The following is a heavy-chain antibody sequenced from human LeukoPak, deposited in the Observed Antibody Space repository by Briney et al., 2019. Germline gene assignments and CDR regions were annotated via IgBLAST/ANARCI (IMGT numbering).Heavy chain of an antibody. CDR1: GFTFSSYA. V-gene: IGHV3-30*04. CDR2: ISYDGSNK. J-gene: IGHJ4*02. CDR3: ARDGIVVVTSPDY. Sequence: GGSLRLSCAASGFTFSSYAMHWVRQAPGKGLVWVAVISYDGSNKYYADSVKGRFTISRDNSKNTLYLQMNSLRAEDTAVYYCARDGIVVVTSPDYWGQGTLVTVSS. D-gene: IGHD3-22*01.